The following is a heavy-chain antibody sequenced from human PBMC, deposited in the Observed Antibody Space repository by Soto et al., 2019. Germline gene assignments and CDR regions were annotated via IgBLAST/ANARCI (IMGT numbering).Heavy chain of an antibody. V-gene: IGHV1-18*01. J-gene: IGHJ5*02. D-gene: IGHD3-22*01. CDR3: ASVARGHYDSSSWFDP. CDR2: ISAYNGNT. Sequence: GASVKVSCKASGYTFTNYGISWVRQAPGQGLEWMGWISAYNGNTNYAQKLQGRVTMTTDTSTSTAYMELRSLRSDDTAVYYCASVARGHYDSSSWFDPWGQGTLVTVSS. CDR1: GYTFTNYG.